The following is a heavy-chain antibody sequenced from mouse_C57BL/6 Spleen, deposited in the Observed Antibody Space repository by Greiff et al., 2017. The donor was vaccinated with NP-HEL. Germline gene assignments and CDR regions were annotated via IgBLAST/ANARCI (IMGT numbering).Heavy chain of an antibody. V-gene: IGHV5-6*02. CDR3: ARHENYGSSDGFAY. D-gene: IGHD1-1*01. CDR2: ISSGGSYT. J-gene: IGHJ3*01. Sequence: DVKLVESGGDLVKPGGSLKLSCAASGFTFSSYGMSWVRQTPDKRLEWVATISSGGSYTYYTDSVKGRFTISRDNAKNTLYLQMGSLKSEDTAMDYCARHENYGSSDGFAYWGQGTLVTVSA. CDR1: GFTFSSYG.